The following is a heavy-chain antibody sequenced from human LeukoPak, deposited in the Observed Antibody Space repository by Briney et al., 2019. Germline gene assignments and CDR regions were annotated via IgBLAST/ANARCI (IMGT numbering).Heavy chain of an antibody. CDR2: MNPNSSNT. J-gene: IGHJ5*02. V-gene: IGHV1-8*01. D-gene: IGHD3-22*01. CDR1: GYTFTSYD. CDR3: ARLTYYYDSSGYYYSNWFDP. Sequence: ASVKVSCKASGYTFTSYDINWVRQATGQGLEWMGWMNPNSSNTGYAQKFQGRVTMTRNTSISTAYMELSSLRSEDTAVYYCARLTYYYDSSGYYYSNWFDPWGQGTLVTVSS.